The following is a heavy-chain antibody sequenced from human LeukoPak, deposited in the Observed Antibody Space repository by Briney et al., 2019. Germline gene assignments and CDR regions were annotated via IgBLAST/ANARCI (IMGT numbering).Heavy chain of an antibody. V-gene: IGHV3-21*01. CDR3: ARVGVWGSYRYWGFDY. Sequence: PGGSMRLSCAASGFTFSSYTIHWVRQAPGKGLQWVSSISTSSIYIYYADSVKGRFTISRDNAKNSLYLQMNSLRAEDTAVYYCARVGVWGSYRYWGFDYWGQGTLVTVSS. CDR2: ISTSSIYI. CDR1: GFTFSSYT. D-gene: IGHD3-16*02. J-gene: IGHJ4*02.